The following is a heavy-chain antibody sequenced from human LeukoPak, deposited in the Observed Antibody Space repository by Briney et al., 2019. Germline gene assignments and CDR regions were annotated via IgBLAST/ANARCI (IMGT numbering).Heavy chain of an antibody. J-gene: IGHJ4*01. V-gene: IGHV3-33*01. CDR2: IWSDGSNR. Sequence: GRSLRLSCAAYGFIFSHYGMHWVRQAPGKGLEWVAVIWSDGSNRFYAGSVKGRFTISRDNSQNTVFLQMNSLRVEDTAMYYCARDAQGGFDYSNSLEYWGHGTLVTVSS. D-gene: IGHD4-11*01. CDR1: GFIFSHYG. CDR3: ARDAQGGFDYSNSLEY.